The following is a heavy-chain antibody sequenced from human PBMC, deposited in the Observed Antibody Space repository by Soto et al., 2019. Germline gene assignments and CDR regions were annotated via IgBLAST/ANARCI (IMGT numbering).Heavy chain of an antibody. D-gene: IGHD1-26*01. CDR1: GYSFTSLD. Sequence: QVQLVQSGAEVREPGASVKVSCKASGYSFTSLDINWVRQTAGQGLEWMGWMEPSTGRTGYAQKFLGRVTMTRDTSINTAYMELTTLTSDDTAFYYCARGVSAGVDYWGQGTLVIVSS. V-gene: IGHV1-8*01. CDR3: ARGVSAGVDY. CDR2: MEPSTGRT. J-gene: IGHJ4*02.